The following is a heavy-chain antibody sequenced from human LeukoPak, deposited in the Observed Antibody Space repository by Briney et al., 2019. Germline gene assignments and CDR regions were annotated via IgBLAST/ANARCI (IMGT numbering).Heavy chain of an antibody. CDR1: GFTSSSYW. J-gene: IGHJ4*02. CDR3: VRGSPGYSSSWHAY. D-gene: IGHD6-13*01. CDR2: INSDATST. V-gene: IGHV3-74*01. Sequence: GGSLRLSCAFSGFTSSSYWMTWVRQAPGKGLVWVSRINSDATSTSYADSVRGRFTISRDDAKNTMYLQMNSLRAEDTAMYYCVRGSPGYSSSWHAYWGQGTLVTVSS.